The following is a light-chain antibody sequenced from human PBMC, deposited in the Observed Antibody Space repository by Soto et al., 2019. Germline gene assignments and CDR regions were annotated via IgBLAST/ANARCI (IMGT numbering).Light chain of an antibody. Sequence: QSVLTQPPSASGDPGQRVTISCSGSSSNIGNHNAYWYQQLPGTAPRLLISKSNHRPSGVTDRISGSKSGTSASLAISGLRSEDEADYFCAAWDDSLGRVFGGGTKLTVL. CDR3: AAWDDSLGRV. CDR1: SSNIGNHN. V-gene: IGLV1-47*01. J-gene: IGLJ3*02. CDR2: KSN.